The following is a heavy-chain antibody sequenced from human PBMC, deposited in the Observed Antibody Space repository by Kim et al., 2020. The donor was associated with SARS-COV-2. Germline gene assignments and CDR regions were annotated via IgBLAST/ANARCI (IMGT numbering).Heavy chain of an antibody. V-gene: IGHV3-9*01. Sequence: GNIGYADSVKGRFTISRDNAKNSLYLQMNSLRAEDTALYYCAKEGTTFDIWGQGTMVTVSS. CDR2: GNI. CDR3: AKEGTTFDI. J-gene: IGHJ3*02.